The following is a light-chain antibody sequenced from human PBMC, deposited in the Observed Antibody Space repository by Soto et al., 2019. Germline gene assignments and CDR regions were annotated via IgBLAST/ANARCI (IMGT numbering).Light chain of an antibody. Sequence: EIVMTQSPATLSASPGERATLSCRASQSVSDNLAWYQQKPGQAPRLLIHGASTRATGIPARFSGSGSGTEFTLTISSLQPEDFAVYYCHQYDDWPPGYTFGQGTKLEI. CDR1: QSVSDN. CDR3: HQYDDWPPGYT. V-gene: IGKV3-15*01. CDR2: GAS. J-gene: IGKJ2*01.